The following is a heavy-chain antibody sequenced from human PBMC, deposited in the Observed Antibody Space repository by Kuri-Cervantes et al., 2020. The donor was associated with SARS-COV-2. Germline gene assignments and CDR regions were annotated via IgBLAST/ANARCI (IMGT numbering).Heavy chain of an antibody. V-gene: IGHV3-48*04. Sequence: GGSLRLSCAASGFTFSSYSMNWIRQAPGKGLEWVSYISSSGSTIYYADSVKGRFTISRDNAKNTLYLQMNSLRAEDTAVYYCARGLTITMIVVVEVGGADYWGQGTLVTVSS. CDR1: GFTFSSYS. D-gene: IGHD3-22*01. CDR3: ARGLTITMIVVVEVGGADY. J-gene: IGHJ4*02. CDR2: ISSSGSTI.